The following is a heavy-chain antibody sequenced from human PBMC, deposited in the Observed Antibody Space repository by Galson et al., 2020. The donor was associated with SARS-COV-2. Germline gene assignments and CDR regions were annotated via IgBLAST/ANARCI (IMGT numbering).Heavy chain of an antibody. D-gene: IGHD6-13*01. CDR1: GYTFTSYA. CDR2: INAGNGNT. CDR3: ARDAGGIAAAGTEWFDP. Sequence: ASVKVSCKASGYTFTSYAMHWVRHAPGQRLEWMGWINAGNGNTKYSQKFQGRVTITRDTSASTAYMELSSLRSEDTAVYYCARDAGGIAAAGTEWFDPWGQGTLVTVSS. V-gene: IGHV1-3*01. J-gene: IGHJ5*02.